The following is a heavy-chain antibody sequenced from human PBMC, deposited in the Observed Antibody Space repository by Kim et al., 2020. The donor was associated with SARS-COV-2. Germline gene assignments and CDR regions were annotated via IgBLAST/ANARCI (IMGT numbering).Heavy chain of an antibody. CDR1: GYSFTSYW. Sequence: GESLKISCKGSGYSFTSYWIGWVRQMPGKGLEWMGIIYPGDSDTRYSPSFQGQVTISADKSISTAYLQWSSLKASDTAMYYCARGSSGYYPTPFFFDYWGQGTLVTVSS. CDR2: IYPGDSDT. D-gene: IGHD3-22*01. V-gene: IGHV5-51*01. CDR3: ARGSSGYYPTPFFFDY. J-gene: IGHJ4*02.